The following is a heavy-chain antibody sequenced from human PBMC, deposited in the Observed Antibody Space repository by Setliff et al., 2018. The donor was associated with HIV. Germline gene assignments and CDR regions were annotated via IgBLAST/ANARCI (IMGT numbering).Heavy chain of an antibody. CDR3: ARADSSNWYHVDY. V-gene: IGHV1-2*02. CDR1: GYTFTGSF. Sequence: ASVKVSCKSSGYTFTGSFMHWVRQAPGQGLEWMGWINFNSGGTNYAQNFQGRVTMTRDTSINTAYMELSSLRSEDTAVYYCARADSSNWYHVDYWGQGTLVTVSS. J-gene: IGHJ4*02. CDR2: INFNSGGT. D-gene: IGHD6-13*01.